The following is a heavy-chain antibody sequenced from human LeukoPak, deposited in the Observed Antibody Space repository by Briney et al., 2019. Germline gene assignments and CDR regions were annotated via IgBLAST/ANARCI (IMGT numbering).Heavy chain of an antibody. CDR3: ARANYGGNGYFDY. Sequence: ASVKVSCKASGYTFNNYGISWVRQASGQGLEWMGWISAYNGNINYAQKLQGRVTMTTDTSTSTAYMELRSLRSDDTAVYYCARANYGGNGYFDYWGQGTLVTVSS. V-gene: IGHV1-18*01. CDR2: ISAYNGNI. J-gene: IGHJ4*02. D-gene: IGHD4-23*01. CDR1: GYTFNNYG.